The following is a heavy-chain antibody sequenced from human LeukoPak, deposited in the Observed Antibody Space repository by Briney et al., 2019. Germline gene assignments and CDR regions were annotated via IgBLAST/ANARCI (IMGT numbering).Heavy chain of an antibody. Sequence: PGGSLRLSCVSSVFTFSNFAMSWVRQAPGKGLEGVSAITGRGGSTLYADSVKGRFTISRDNSKNTLYVQMNSLRAEDTAVYYCAKLRWVGGTSGLLDGMHVWGQGTTVPVSS. CDR1: VFTFSNFA. V-gene: IGHV3-23*01. CDR2: ITGRGGST. J-gene: IGHJ6*02. D-gene: IGHD1-26*01. CDR3: AKLRWVGGTSGLLDGMHV.